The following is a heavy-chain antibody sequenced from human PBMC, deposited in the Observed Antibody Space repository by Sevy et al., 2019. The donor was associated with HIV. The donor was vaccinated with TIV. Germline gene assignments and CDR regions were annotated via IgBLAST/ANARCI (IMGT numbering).Heavy chain of an antibody. CDR1: GDSVSSNSAA. Sequence: SQTLSLTCAISGDSVSSNSAAWNWIRQSPSRGLEWLGRTYCRSKWYNDYAVSVKSRITINPDTSKNQVSLQLNSVTPEDTAIYYCARDGLTYGGMDVWGQGTTVTVSS. V-gene: IGHV6-1*01. J-gene: IGHJ6*02. D-gene: IGHD1-20*01. CDR2: TYCRSKWYN. CDR3: ARDGLTYGGMDV.